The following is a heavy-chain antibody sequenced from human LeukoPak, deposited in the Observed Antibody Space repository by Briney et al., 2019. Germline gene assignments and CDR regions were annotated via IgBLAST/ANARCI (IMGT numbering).Heavy chain of an antibody. D-gene: IGHD4-11*01. CDR1: GFTFSSYA. V-gene: IGHV3-64D*09. CDR3: VKEPVSGTTLSY. Sequence: GGSLRLSCSASGFTFSSYAMHWVRQAPGKGLEYVSAISSDGGSPYYADSVKGRFTVSRDNSKNTLYLHMSSLRPEDTAVYYCVKEPVSGTTLSYWGQGTLVTVSS. J-gene: IGHJ4*02. CDR2: ISSDGGSP.